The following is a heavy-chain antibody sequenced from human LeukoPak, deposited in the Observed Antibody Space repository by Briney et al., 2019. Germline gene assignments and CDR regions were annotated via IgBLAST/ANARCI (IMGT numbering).Heavy chain of an antibody. CDR3: ARDRGTGNFDY. CDR1: NVSISSGSHY. Sequence: SETLSLTCTVSNVSISSGSHYWNWIRQPAGKGLEWIGRIYAGGRSNYNPSLRSRVTISVDTSKNQFSLRLSSVTATDTGVYYCARDRGTGNFDYWGQGTLVTVSS. CDR2: IYAGGRS. D-gene: IGHD3/OR15-3a*01. J-gene: IGHJ4*02. V-gene: IGHV4-61*02.